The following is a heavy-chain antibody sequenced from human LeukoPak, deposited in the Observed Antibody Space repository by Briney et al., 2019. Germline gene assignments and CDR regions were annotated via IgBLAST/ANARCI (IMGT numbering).Heavy chain of an antibody. J-gene: IGHJ4*02. CDR1: GFTFSSYS. D-gene: IGHD5-12*01. Sequence: TGGSLRLSCAASGFTFSSYSMNWVRQAPGKGLEWVAVISYDGSNKYYADSVKGRFTISRDNSKNTLYLQMNSLRAEDTAVYYCAKDEYKLSGYEYYWGQGTLVTVSS. CDR2: ISYDGSNK. CDR3: AKDEYKLSGYEYY. V-gene: IGHV3-30*18.